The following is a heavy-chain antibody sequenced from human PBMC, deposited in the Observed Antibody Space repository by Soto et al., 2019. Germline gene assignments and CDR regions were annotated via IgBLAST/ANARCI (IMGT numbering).Heavy chain of an antibody. J-gene: IGHJ5*02. Sequence: SVKVSCKASGGTFSSYAISWVRQAPGQGLEWMGGIIPIFGTANYAQKFQGRVTITADESTSTAYMELSSLRAEDTAVYYCAKGERTIFGVVPVQNWFDPWGQGTLVTVSS. V-gene: IGHV1-69*13. CDR3: AKGERTIFGVVPVQNWFDP. CDR2: IIPIFGTA. D-gene: IGHD3-3*01. CDR1: GGTFSSYA.